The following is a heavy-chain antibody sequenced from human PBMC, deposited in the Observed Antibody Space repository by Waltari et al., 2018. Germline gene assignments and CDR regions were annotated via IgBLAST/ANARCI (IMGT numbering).Heavy chain of an antibody. Sequence: EVQLVESGGGLVEPGGSLRLSCTASGFSFTHAWMTRVRQAPGKGLEWVGLIKSRGSGETVDYAAPVKGRFTISRDDSKDTVYLQMSSLRVEDTALYYCTADLSEFGHGEIDFWGQGSQVTVSS. V-gene: IGHV3-15*01. J-gene: IGHJ4*02. CDR3: TADLSEFGHGEIDF. CDR2: IKSRGSGETV. CDR1: GFSFTHAW. D-gene: IGHD3-3*01.